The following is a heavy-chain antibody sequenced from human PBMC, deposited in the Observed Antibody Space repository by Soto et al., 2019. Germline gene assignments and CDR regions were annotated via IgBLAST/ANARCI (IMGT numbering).Heavy chain of an antibody. Sequence: PGESLKISCKGSGYSCTSYWIGCVRQMPGKGLEWMGIIYPGDSDTRYSPSFQGQVTISADKSISTAYLQWSSLKASDTAMYYCARRATVTISDYFDYWGQGTLVTVSS. V-gene: IGHV5-51*01. CDR1: GYSCTSYW. CDR3: ARRATVTISDYFDY. D-gene: IGHD4-17*01. J-gene: IGHJ4*02. CDR2: IYPGDSDT.